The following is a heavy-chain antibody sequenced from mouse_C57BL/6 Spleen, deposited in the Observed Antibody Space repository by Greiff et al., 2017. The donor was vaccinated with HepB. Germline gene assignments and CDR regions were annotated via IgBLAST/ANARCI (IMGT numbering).Heavy chain of an antibody. D-gene: IGHD2-13*01. CDR3: ARGDYKYAMDY. V-gene: IGHV3-1*01. J-gene: IGHJ4*01. CDR2: ISYSGST. CDR1: GYSITSGYD. Sequence: EVKLVESGPGMVKPSQSLSLTCTVTGYSITSGYDWHWIRHFPGNKLEWMGYISYSGSTNYNPSLKSRISITHDTSKNHFFLKLNSVTTEDTAAYYCARGDYKYAMDYWGQGTSVTVSS.